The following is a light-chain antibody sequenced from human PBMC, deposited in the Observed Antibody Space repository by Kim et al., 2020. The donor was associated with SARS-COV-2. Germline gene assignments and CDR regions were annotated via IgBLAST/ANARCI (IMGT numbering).Light chain of an antibody. Sequence: DIQMTQSPSTLSASVGDIVTLTCRASQNISNWLAWYQQKPGKAPKLLIYKSSSLEGGVPSRFSGSGSGTEFTLTISSLQPDDCAAYYCQQYNSFSPWTFGQGTKVDIK. CDR3: QQYNSFSPWT. CDR1: QNISNW. CDR2: KSS. J-gene: IGKJ1*01. V-gene: IGKV1-5*03.